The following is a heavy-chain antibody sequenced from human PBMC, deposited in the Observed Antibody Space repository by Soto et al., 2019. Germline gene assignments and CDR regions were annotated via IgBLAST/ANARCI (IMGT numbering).Heavy chain of an antibody. CDR2: MNPNSAIT. J-gene: IGHJ6*02. Sequence: QVQLVQSGAEVKKPGASVKVSCKASGYTFTSYDINWVRQATGQGLEWMGWMNPNSAITGYAQKFQGSVTMTRTTAISTAYMELSSLRSEDTAVYYCAREQTSYGMDVWGQGTTVTVSS. CDR1: GYTFTSYD. V-gene: IGHV1-8*01. D-gene: IGHD6-13*01. CDR3: AREQTSYGMDV.